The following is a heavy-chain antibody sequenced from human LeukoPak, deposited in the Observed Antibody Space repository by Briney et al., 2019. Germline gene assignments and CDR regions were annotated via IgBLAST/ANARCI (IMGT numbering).Heavy chain of an antibody. J-gene: IGHJ4*02. CDR2: IIIIFGTA. CDR3: ARDRRRYCSGGSCYSEFDY. CDR1: GGTFSSYA. D-gene: IGHD2-15*01. Sequence: ASVKVSCKASGGTFSSYAISWVRQAPGQGLEWMGGIIIIFGTANYAQKFQGRVTITADESTSTAYMELSSLRSEDTAVYYCARDRRRYCSGGSCYSEFDYWGQGTLVTVSS. V-gene: IGHV1-69*01.